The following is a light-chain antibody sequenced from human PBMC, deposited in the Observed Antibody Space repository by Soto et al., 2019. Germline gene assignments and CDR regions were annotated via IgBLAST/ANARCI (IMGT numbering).Light chain of an antibody. J-gene: IGKJ1*01. CDR2: GAS. V-gene: IGKV3-15*01. CDR3: QQFYRGWT. Sequence: EIVMTQSPATLSVSPGKRATLSCRASQSISSDLAWYQQKPGQAPSLLIYGASTRATGIPARFSGSGSGTEFTLTISSLQCEDFAVYFCQQFYRGWTFGQGIKVEIE. CDR1: QSISSD.